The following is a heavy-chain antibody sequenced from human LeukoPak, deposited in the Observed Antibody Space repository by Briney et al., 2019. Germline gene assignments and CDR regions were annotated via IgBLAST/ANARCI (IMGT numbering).Heavy chain of an antibody. CDR3: ARGSDYYDSSGPPDY. V-gene: IGHV4-31*03. D-gene: IGHD3-22*01. CDR2: IYYSGST. CDR1: GGSISSGGYY. Sequence: PSETLSLTCTVSGGSISSGGYYWSWIRQHPGKGLEWIGYIYYSGSTYYNPSLKSRVTISVDTSKNQFSLKLSTVTAADTAVYYCARGSDYYDSSGPPDYWGQGTLVTVSS. J-gene: IGHJ4*02.